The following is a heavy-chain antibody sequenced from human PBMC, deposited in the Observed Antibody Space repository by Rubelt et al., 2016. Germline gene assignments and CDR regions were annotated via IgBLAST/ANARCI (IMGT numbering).Heavy chain of an antibody. Sequence: QVQLVQSGSEVKKPGASVKVSCKASGYTFTTYAISWVRQAPGQGLEWMGWISVYNGNTNYAQKFQGRVTMTADTSTSTAYMELRSLRADDTAVYYCARDGIAAAVDYWGQGTLVTVSS. V-gene: IGHV1-18*01. CDR3: ARDGIAAAVDY. J-gene: IGHJ4*02. D-gene: IGHD6-13*01. CDR1: GYTFTTYA. CDR2: ISVYNGNT.